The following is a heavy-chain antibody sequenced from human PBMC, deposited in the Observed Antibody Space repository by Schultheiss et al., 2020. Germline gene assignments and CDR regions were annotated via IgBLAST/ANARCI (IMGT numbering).Heavy chain of an antibody. CDR2: MNPNSGNT. J-gene: IGHJ6*02. CDR1: GYTFTSYD. CDR3: ARSSDYYDSSGYYKIQYYYYGMDV. D-gene: IGHD3-22*01. Sequence: ASVKVSCKASGYTFTSYDINWVRQATGQGLEWMGWMNPNSGNTGYAQKFQGRVTMTRNTSISTAYMELSSLRSEDTAVYYCARSSDYYDSSGYYKIQYYYYGMDVWGQGPTVTVSS. V-gene: IGHV1-8*01.